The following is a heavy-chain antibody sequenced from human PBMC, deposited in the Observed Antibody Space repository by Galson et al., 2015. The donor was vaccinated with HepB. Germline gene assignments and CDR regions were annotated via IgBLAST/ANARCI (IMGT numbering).Heavy chain of an antibody. J-gene: IGHJ1*01. CDR2: ISYDGSNK. CDR1: GFTFSSYG. CDR3: AKGYCSSTSCQEYFQH. V-gene: IGHV3-30*18. Sequence: SLRLSCAASGFTFSSYGMHWVRQAPGKGLEWVAVISYDGSNKYYADSVKGRFTISRDNSKNTLYLQMNSLRAEDTAVYYCAKGYCSSTSCQEYFQHWGQGTLVTVSS. D-gene: IGHD2-2*01.